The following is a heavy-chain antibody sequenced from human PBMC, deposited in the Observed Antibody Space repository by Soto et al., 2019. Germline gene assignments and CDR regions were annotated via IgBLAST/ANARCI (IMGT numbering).Heavy chain of an antibody. J-gene: IGHJ6*02. D-gene: IGHD3-10*01. CDR3: ASYRITMVRGVITSVYYYYGMDV. CDR2: IYYSGST. Sequence: TSETLSLTCTVSGGSISSGDYYWSWIRQPPGKGLEWIGYIYYSGSTYYNPSLKSRVTISVDTSKNQFSLKLSSVTAADTAVYYCASYRITMVRGVITSVYYYYGMDVWGQGTTVTVSS. CDR1: GGSISSGDYY. V-gene: IGHV4-30-4*01.